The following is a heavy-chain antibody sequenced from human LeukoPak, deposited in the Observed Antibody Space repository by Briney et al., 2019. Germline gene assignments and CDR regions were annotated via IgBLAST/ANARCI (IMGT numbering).Heavy chain of an antibody. V-gene: IGHV3-33*06. CDR2: IWHDGGAE. D-gene: IGHD3-16*01. Sequence: GGSLRLSCTASGFMFSRLGMQWVRQAPGEGLEWVAMIWHDGGAEEYADSVKGRFTISRDNSQNTLYLQMNSLRDDDTAVYYCAKEGDQFRGYLDAWGKGTTVTVSS. CDR3: AKEGDQFRGYLDA. J-gene: IGHJ6*03. CDR1: GFMFSRLG.